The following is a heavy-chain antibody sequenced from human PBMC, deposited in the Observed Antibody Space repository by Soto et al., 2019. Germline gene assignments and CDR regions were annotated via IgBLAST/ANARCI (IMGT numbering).Heavy chain of an antibody. CDR3: ARETNGFMGAIAPAGYYYYGMDV. J-gene: IGHJ6*02. CDR2: INPKTAAT. V-gene: IGHV1-2*02. Sequence: ASVKVSCKASGYTFSDYFIQWLRQAPGQGLEWVAWINPKTAATNYAKKFQDRVTLTSDTSFSTAYLELNSLRAEDTAVYYCARETNGFMGAIAPAGYYYYGMDVWGQGTTVTVSS. CDR1: GYTFSDYF. D-gene: IGHD1-26*01.